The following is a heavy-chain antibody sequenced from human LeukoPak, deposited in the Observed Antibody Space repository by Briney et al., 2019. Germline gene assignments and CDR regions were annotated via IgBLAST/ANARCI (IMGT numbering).Heavy chain of an antibody. J-gene: IGHJ5*02. V-gene: IGHV4-34*01. CDR3: ARGATIFGVVITWFDP. D-gene: IGHD3-3*01. CDR1: GGSFSGYY. Sequence: SETLSLTCAVYGGSFSGYYWSWIRQPPGKGLEWIGEINHSGSTNYNPPLKSRVTISVDTSKNQFSLKLSSVTAADTAVYYCARGATIFGVVITWFDPWGQGTLVTVSS. CDR2: INHSGST.